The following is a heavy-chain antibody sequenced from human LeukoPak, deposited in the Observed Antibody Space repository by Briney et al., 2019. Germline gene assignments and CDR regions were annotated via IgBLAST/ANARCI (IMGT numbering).Heavy chain of an antibody. D-gene: IGHD6-13*01. V-gene: IGHV3-21*01. CDR3: ARGAAAGKPHAFDF. CDR2: ISGSTSYI. J-gene: IGHJ3*01. CDR1: GFTFTSYS. Sequence: SGGSLRLSCAASGFTFTSYSVSWVRQAPGKGLEWVSFISGSTSYIYYADSVKGRFTISRDNAKNSVYLQMDSLRAEDTAVYYCARGAAAGKPHAFDFWGQGTMVTVSS.